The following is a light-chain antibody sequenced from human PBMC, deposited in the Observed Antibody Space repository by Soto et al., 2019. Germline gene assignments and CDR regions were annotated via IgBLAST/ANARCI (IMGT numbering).Light chain of an antibody. Sequence: QSVLTQPPSVSGAPGQRVTISCTGSSSNVGAGYGVHWYQQLPGSAPKLLIYGDSNRPSGVPARFFGSKSGTSASLDITGLQAEDEAVYYCQSYDSSLNDVVFGGGTKLTVL. V-gene: IGLV1-40*01. CDR1: SSNVGAGYG. CDR3: QSYDSSLNDVV. J-gene: IGLJ2*01. CDR2: GDS.